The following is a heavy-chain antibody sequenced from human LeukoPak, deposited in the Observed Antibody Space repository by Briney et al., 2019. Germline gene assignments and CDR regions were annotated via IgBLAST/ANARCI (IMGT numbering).Heavy chain of an antibody. CDR3: ARDGGFCSGGFCYRLFDP. CDR1: EFTFSSHN. Sequence: TGGSLRLSCAASEFTFSSHNMVWVRQPPGKGLEWISYISDSSITMYYADSVKGRFTISRDNAKNSLYLQMNSLRAEDTAVYYCARDGGFCSGGFCYRLFDPWGQGTLVTVSS. J-gene: IGHJ5*02. CDR2: ISDSSITM. D-gene: IGHD2-15*01. V-gene: IGHV3-48*04.